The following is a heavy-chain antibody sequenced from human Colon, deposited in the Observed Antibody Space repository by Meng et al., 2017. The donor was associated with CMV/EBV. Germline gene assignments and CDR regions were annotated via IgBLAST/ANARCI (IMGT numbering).Heavy chain of an antibody. CDR2: ISRSSSYI. CDR3: ARGPGRWLQLFDY. CDR1: GFTFSWYS. V-gene: IGHV3-21*01. D-gene: IGHD5-24*01. Sequence: GESLKISCEASGFTFSWYSMNWVRQAPGKGLEWVSSISRSSSYIYYADSVKGRFTISRDNAKNSLYLQMNSLRAEDTAVYYCARGPGRWLQLFDYWGQGTLVTVSS. J-gene: IGHJ4*02.